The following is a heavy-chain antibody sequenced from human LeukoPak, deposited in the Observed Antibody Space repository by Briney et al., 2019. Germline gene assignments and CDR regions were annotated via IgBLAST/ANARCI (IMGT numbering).Heavy chain of an antibody. V-gene: IGHV3-30*04. CDR2: ISFDSNNK. CDR3: AREKIASSGNNWFDP. Sequence: GGSLRLSRAASGFTFSSFAMHWVRQAPGKGLDWVAVISFDSNNKYYADSVRGRFTISRDNSKNTLYLQINSLRSEDTALYYCAREKIASSGNNWFDPWGQGTLVTVSS. D-gene: IGHD6-13*01. CDR1: GFTFSSFA. J-gene: IGHJ5*02.